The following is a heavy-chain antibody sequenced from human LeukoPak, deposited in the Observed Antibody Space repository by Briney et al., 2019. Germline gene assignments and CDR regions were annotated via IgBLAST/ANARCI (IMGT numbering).Heavy chain of an antibody. CDR2: INPSGGST. V-gene: IGHV1-46*01. J-gene: IGHJ4*02. CDR1: GYTFTSYY. D-gene: IGHD2-2*01. Sequence: ASVEVSCKASGYTFTSYYMHWVRQAPGQGLEWMGIINPSGGSTSYAQKFQGRVTMTRDTSTSTVYMELSSLRSEDTAVYYCARDPPCSSTSCSRPFDYWGQGTLVTVSS. CDR3: ARDPPCSSTSCSRPFDY.